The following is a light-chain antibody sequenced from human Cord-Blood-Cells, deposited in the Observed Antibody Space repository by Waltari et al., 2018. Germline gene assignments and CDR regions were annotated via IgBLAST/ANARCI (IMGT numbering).Light chain of an antibody. CDR1: QSVSSSY. J-gene: IGKJ1*01. V-gene: IGKV3-20*01. CDR2: GAS. CDR3: QQYGSSPT. Sequence: EIVLTQSPGTLPLSPGERATLSCRASQSVSSSYLAWYQQKPGQAPRLRIYGASSRATGIPDRFSGSGSGTDFTLTISRLEPEDFAVYYCQQYGSSPTFGQGTKVEIK.